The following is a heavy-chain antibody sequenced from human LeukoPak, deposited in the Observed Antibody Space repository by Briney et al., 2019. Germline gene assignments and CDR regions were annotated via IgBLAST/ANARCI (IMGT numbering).Heavy chain of an antibody. D-gene: IGHD5-24*01. J-gene: IGHJ4*02. CDR1: GFTLSSYA. CDR3: AKGLGEMATIFGY. Sequence: GGSLRLSSAASGFTLSSYAMSWVRQAPGKGLEWVSAISGSGARTYYADSVKGRVTISRDNSKNTLYLQMNSLRDEDTAVYYCAKGLGEMATIFGYWGQGTLVTVSS. V-gene: IGHV3-23*01. CDR2: ISGSGART.